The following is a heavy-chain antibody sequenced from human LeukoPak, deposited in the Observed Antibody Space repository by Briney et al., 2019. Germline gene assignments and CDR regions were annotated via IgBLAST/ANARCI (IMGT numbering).Heavy chain of an antibody. CDR3: AKLPVTTGWAAFDI. Sequence: GGSLRLSCAAPGFTFSSNYMSWVRQAPGKGLEWVSVIYSGGSTYYADSVKGRFTISRDNSKNTLYLQMNSLRAEDTAVYYCAKLPVTTGWAAFDIWGQGTMVTVSS. J-gene: IGHJ3*02. CDR2: IYSGGST. D-gene: IGHD4-17*01. V-gene: IGHV3-66*04. CDR1: GFTFSSNY.